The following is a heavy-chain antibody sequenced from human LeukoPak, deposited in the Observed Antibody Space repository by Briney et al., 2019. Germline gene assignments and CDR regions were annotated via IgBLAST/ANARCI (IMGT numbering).Heavy chain of an antibody. J-gene: IGHJ4*02. CDR3: ARDAGYFGGGYYFDY. Sequence: SETLSLTCTVSGGSISSYYWSWIRQPPGKGLEWIGYIYYSGSTNYNPSLKSRVTISVDTSKNQFSLKLSSVTAADTAVYYCARDAGYFGGGYYFDYWGQGTLVTVSS. CDR2: IYYSGST. V-gene: IGHV4-59*12. CDR1: GGSISSYY. D-gene: IGHD3-9*01.